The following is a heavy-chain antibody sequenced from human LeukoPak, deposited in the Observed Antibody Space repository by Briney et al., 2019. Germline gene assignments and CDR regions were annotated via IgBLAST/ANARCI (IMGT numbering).Heavy chain of an antibody. CDR2: ISSSSSYI. Sequence: GGSLRLSCAASGFTFGSYSMNWVRQAPGKGLEWVSSISSSSSYIYYADSVKGRFTISRDNAKNSLYLQMNSLRAEDTAVYYCARDDYYGSGSYGAFDIWGQGTMVTVSS. V-gene: IGHV3-21*01. J-gene: IGHJ3*02. CDR1: GFTFGSYS. D-gene: IGHD3-10*01. CDR3: ARDDYYGSGSYGAFDI.